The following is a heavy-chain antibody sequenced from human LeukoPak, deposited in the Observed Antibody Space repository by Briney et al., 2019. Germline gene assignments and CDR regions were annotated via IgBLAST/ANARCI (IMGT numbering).Heavy chain of an antibody. D-gene: IGHD3-10*01. Sequence: GASVKVSCKASGYTFTSYGISWVRQAPGQGLEWMGWISAYNGNTNYAQKLQGRVTMTTDTSTSTAYMELRSLRSDDTAVYYCASSPLTYYYGSGSYPFDYWGQGTLVTVSS. CDR1: GYTFTSYG. V-gene: IGHV1-18*01. J-gene: IGHJ4*02. CDR3: ASSPLTYYYGSGSYPFDY. CDR2: ISAYNGNT.